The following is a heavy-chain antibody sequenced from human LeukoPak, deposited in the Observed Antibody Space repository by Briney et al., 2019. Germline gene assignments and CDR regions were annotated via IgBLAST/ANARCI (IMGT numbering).Heavy chain of an antibody. CDR2: ISAYNGNT. D-gene: IGHD3-22*01. J-gene: IGHJ4*02. CDR3: ARGSPPRRNYDSRGYYSYYFDY. CDR1: GYTFTSYG. Sequence: ASVKVSCKASGYTFTSYGVSWVRQAPGQGLEWMGWISAYNGNTHYAQKLQGRVTMTTDTSTSTVYMELRSLRSDDTAVYYCARGSPPRRNYDSRGYYSYYFDYWGQGTLVTVSS. V-gene: IGHV1-18*01.